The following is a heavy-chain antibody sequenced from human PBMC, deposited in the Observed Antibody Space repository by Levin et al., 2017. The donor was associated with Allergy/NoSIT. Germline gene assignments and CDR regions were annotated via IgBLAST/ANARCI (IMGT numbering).Heavy chain of an antibody. CDR2: IYYSGST. CDR3: ARRRESMQAIDY. J-gene: IGHJ4*02. CDR1: GGSISSGDYY. Sequence: LRLSCTVSGGSISSGDYYWSWIRQPPGKGLEWIGYIYYSGSTYYNPSLKSRVTISVDTSKNQFSLKLSSVTAADTAVYYCARRRESMQAIDYWGQGTLVTVSS. D-gene: IGHD5-24*01. V-gene: IGHV4-30-4*01.